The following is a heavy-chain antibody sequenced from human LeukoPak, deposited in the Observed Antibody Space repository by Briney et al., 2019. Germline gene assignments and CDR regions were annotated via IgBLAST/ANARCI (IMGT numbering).Heavy chain of an antibody. CDR1: GFTFSSYA. V-gene: IGHV3-23*01. CDR2: ISGSGGST. CDR3: AKEYTAMVNDYNWFDP. D-gene: IGHD5-18*01. Sequence: PGGSLRLSCAASGFTFSSYAMSWVRQAPGKGLEWVSTISGSGGSTYYADSVEGRFTISRDNSKNTLYLQMNSLRAEDTAVYYCAKEYTAMVNDYNWFDPWGQGTLVTVSS. J-gene: IGHJ5*02.